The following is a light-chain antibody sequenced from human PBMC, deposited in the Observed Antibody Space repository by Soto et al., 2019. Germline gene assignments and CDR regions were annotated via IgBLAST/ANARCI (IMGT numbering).Light chain of an antibody. CDR2: GAS. J-gene: IGKJ4*01. CDR1: QGIRSI. CDR3: QHLNTYPLT. Sequence: DLPLTQSPSFLSASIGDRVTITCRASQGIRSILAWYQQKPGKAPNLLISGASILRTGVPSRFSGSGSGTEFTLTISNLQPDDFATYYCQHLNTYPLTFGGGTKVEI. V-gene: IGKV1-9*01.